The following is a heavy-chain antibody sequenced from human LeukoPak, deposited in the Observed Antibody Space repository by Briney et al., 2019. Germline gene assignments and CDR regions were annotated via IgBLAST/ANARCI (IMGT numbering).Heavy chain of an antibody. V-gene: IGHV3-7*03. J-gene: IGHJ3*02. Sequence: GSLRLSYGSAQFTFSNCSLGWVRKAPGGRLEWVAIIPQDASQKYCVASVNGRLTISRDNANTSLHLQMNILGSEDTAMYCCARIGSEPYHDAYDIWGQGTMVTVFS. CDR3: ARIGSEPYHDAYDI. D-gene: IGHD3-10*01. CDR2: IPQDASQK. CDR1: QFTFSNCS.